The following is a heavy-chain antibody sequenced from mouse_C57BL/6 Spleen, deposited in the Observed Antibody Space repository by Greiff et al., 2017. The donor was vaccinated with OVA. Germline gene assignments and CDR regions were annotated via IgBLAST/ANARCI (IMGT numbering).Heavy chain of an antibody. V-gene: IGHV1-69*01. CDR3: AETAQAKDFDV. CDR2: IDPSDSYT. J-gene: IGHJ1*03. D-gene: IGHD3-2*02. CDR1: GYTFTSYW. Sequence: QVQLQQPGAELVMPGASVKLSCKASGYTFTSYWMHWVKQRPGQGLEWIGEIDPSDSYTNYNQKFKGKATLTVDKSSSTAYMQLSSLTSEDSAVYYCAETAQAKDFDVWGTGTTVTVSS.